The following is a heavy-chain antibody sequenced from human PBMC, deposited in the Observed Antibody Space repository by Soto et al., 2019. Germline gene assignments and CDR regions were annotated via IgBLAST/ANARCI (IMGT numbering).Heavy chain of an antibody. CDR2: IYYSGST. V-gene: IGHV4-31*03. Sequence: NPSETLSLTCTVSGGSISSGGYYWSWIRQHPGKGLEWIGYIYYSGSTYYNPSLKSRVTISVDTSKNQFSLKLSSVTAADTAVYYCARGYPLNWFDPWGQGTLVTVSS. CDR3: ARGYPLNWFDP. CDR1: GGSISSGGYY. J-gene: IGHJ5*02. D-gene: IGHD1-26*01.